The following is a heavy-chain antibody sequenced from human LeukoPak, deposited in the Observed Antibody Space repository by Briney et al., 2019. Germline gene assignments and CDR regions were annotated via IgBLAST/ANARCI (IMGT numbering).Heavy chain of an antibody. CDR1: GFAFGHYT. J-gene: IGHJ4*02. CDR2: ISWDGGNT. Sequence: GGSLRLSCAASGFAFGHYTMHWVRHAPGKGLEWVSLISWDGGNTYYADSVKGRFTISRDNAKNSLYLQMNSLRAEDTAVYYCARESISSGWSTFDYWGQGTLVTVSS. CDR3: ARESISSGWSTFDY. D-gene: IGHD6-19*01. V-gene: IGHV3-43*01.